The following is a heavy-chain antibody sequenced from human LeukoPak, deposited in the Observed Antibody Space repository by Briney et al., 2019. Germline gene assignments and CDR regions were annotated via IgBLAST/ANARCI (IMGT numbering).Heavy chain of an antibody. CDR2: IRYDGSNK. J-gene: IGHJ6*03. Sequence: GGSLRLSRAASGFTFSSYGMHWVRQAPGKGLEWVAFIRYDGSNKYYADSVKGRFTISRDNSKNTLYLQINSLRAEDTAVYYCAKLYCSSTSCYRPNMDVWGKGTTVTISS. CDR1: GFTFSSYG. CDR3: AKLYCSSTSCYRPNMDV. V-gene: IGHV3-30*02. D-gene: IGHD2-2*01.